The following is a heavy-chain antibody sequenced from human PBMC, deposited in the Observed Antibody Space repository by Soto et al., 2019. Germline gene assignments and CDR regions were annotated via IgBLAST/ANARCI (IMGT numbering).Heavy chain of an antibody. CDR1: DGSVSSYY. CDR2: IYNGGTT. Sequence: SETLSVTCPVSDGSVSSYYLRWGRQPPGKRPEWIAYIYNGGTTNYNPSLKSRLTISLDTSKNQFSLKLSSVTAADTAVYFCARGGPSSKWLDPWGQGIQVTVSS. CDR3: ARGGPSSKWLDP. V-gene: IGHV4-59*02. J-gene: IGHJ5*02.